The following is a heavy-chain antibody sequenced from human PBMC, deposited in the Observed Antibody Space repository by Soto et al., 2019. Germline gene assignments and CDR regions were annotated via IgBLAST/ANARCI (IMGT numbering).Heavy chain of an antibody. D-gene: IGHD3-22*01. J-gene: IGHJ4*02. CDR2: INPSGGST. V-gene: IGHV1-46*01. Sequence: ASVKVSCKASGYTITSYYMHWVRQAPGQGLEWMGIINPSGGSTSYAQKFQGRVTMTRDTSTSTVYMELSSLRSEDTAVYYCARVPTYYYDSSDGPSYFDYWGQGTLVTVSS. CDR3: ARVPTYYYDSSDGPSYFDY. CDR1: GYTITSYY.